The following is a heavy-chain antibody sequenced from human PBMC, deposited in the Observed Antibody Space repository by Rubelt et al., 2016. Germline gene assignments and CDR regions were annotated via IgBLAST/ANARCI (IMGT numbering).Heavy chain of an antibody. CDR3: ARADYGDYDDAFDI. V-gene: IGHV4-61*01. D-gene: IGHD4-17*01. Sequence: QVQLQESGPGLVKPSETLSLTCTVSGYSISSGYYWGWIRQPPEKGLEWIGYIYYSGSTNYNPSLKSRVTISVDTSKNQFSLKRSSVTAADTAVYYCARADYGDYDDAFDIWGQGTMVTVSS. J-gene: IGHJ3*02. CDR1: GYSISSGYY. CDR2: IYYSGST.